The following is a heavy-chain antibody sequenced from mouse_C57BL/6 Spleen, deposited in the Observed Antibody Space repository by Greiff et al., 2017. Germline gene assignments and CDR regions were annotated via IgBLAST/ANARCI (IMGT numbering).Heavy chain of an antibody. J-gene: IGHJ4*01. CDR2: IDPNRGGT. CDR3: ARWFYDGYYDAMDY. D-gene: IGHD2-3*01. V-gene: IGHV1-72*01. Sequence: VQLQQPGAELVKPGASVKLSCKASGYTFTSYWMHWVKQRPGRGLEWIGRIDPNRGGTKYNEKFKSKATLTVDKPSSTAYMQLSSLTSEDSAVYYCARWFYDGYYDAMDYWGQGTSVTVSS. CDR1: GYTFTSYW.